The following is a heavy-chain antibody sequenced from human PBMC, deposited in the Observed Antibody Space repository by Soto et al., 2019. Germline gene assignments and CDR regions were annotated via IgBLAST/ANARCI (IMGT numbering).Heavy chain of an antibody. CDR3: AREFSNTPEAFDS. V-gene: IGHV4-59*01. J-gene: IGHJ4*02. D-gene: IGHD3-3*02. Sequence: PSETLSLTCSVSGASIRNYYWSWIRQPPGKGLEWIGYIYYTGSTNYNPSLESRVTISVDTSRNQFSLKLSSVTAADTAVFYCAREFSNTPEAFDSWGQGALVTVSS. CDR1: GASIRNYY. CDR2: IYYTGST.